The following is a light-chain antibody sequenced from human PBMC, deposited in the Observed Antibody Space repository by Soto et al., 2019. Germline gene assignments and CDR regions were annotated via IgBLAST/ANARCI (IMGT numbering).Light chain of an antibody. J-gene: IGLJ6*01. V-gene: IGLV6-57*04. Sequence: NFMLTQPHSVSESPGKTVTISCTRSSCSIASNDVQWYQQRPGSAPTTVIYEDNQRPSGVPDRFSGSIDSSSNSASLTSSGLKTEDEADYSCQSYDSSNNVFGSGTQLTVL. CDR1: SCSIASND. CDR3: QSYDSSNNV. CDR2: EDN.